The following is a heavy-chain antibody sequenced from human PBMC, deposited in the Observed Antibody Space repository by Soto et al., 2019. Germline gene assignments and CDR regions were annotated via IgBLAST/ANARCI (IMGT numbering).Heavy chain of an antibody. CDR3: ITSKDIYEQ. J-gene: IGHJ4*01. V-gene: IGHV3-74*01. Sequence: EVQLVESGGGLVQPGGSLRLSCAASGFAFETYAMHWVRQTAGKGPEWVSRIDSDGGATAYADSVRGRFSISRDNAKNTFYLQMNSLRADDTVVYYCITSKDIYEQWGQGTRVTVSS. CDR2: IDSDGGAT. CDR1: GFAFETYA. D-gene: IGHD3-16*01.